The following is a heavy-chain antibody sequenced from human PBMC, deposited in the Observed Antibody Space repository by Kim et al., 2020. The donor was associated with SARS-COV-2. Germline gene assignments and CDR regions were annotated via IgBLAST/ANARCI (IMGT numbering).Heavy chain of an antibody. J-gene: IGHJ5*02. CDR1: GGTFSSYA. Sequence: SVKVSCKASGGTFSSYAISWVRQAPGQGLEWMGGIIPIFGTANYAQKFQGRVTITADESTSTAYMELSSLRSEDTAVYYCARVQYYDSSGYYWFDPWGQGTLVTVSS. CDR3: ARVQYYDSSGYYWFDP. V-gene: IGHV1-69*13. D-gene: IGHD3-22*01. CDR2: IIPIFGTA.